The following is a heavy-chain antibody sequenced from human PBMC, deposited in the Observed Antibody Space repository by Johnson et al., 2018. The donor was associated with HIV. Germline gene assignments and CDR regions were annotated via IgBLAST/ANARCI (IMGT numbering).Heavy chain of an antibody. V-gene: IGHV3-20*04. CDR3: VRDDGISGDAFDM. Sequence: VQLVESGGGVVRPGGSLRLSCAASGFTFDDFGMSWVRQAPGEGLEWVSGINWNGGSTAYADSVKGRFTISRDNSKNSVDLQMNSLRVDDTAVYYCVRDDGISGDAFDMWGQGTMVTVSS. J-gene: IGHJ3*02. CDR1: GFTFDDFG. D-gene: IGHD3-10*01. CDR2: INWNGGST.